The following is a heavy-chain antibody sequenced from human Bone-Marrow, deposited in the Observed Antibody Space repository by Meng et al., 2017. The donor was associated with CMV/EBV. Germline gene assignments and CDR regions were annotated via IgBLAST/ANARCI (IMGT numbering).Heavy chain of an antibody. D-gene: IGHD3-10*01. J-gene: IGHJ4*02. CDR2: IYSGGTST. CDR1: GFTFNNYW. V-gene: IGHV3-23*03. CDR3: AKDFGGSGTAIDY. Sequence: GESLKISCAASGFTFNNYWMHWVRQVPGKGLEWVSVIYSGGTSTYYADSVKGRFTISRDNSKNTLYLQMNSLRVEDTAIYYCAKDFGGSGTAIDYWGQGTLVTVSS.